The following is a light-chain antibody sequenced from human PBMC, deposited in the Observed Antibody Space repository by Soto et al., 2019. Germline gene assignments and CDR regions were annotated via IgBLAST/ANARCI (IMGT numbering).Light chain of an antibody. CDR1: FSNVGINT. CDR3: ASWDVSLNGVV. V-gene: IGLV1-44*01. Sequence: QSGLTQPPSASGTPRQRVTISCSGSFSNVGINTVNWYQQLPGTAPKLLIYSDNQQPSGVPDRFSGSKSVTSASLAISGLQSEDAADYYCASWDVSLNGVVFGGGTKLTVL. CDR2: SDN. J-gene: IGLJ2*01.